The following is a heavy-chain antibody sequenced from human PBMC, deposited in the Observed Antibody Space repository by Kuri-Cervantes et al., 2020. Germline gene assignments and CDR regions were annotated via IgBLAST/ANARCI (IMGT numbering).Heavy chain of an antibody. CDR1: GLTLSDYY. CDR3: ARGRAVHLWLCDY. CDR2: ISSSGTYI. J-gene: IGHJ4*01. V-gene: IGHV3-21*03. Sequence: GESLKISCAASGLTLSDYYMSWVRQAPWQGLEWVSSISSSGTYIYYADSVKGRFTISRDSAKNSLYLQMNSLRVEDTAVYYCARGRAVHLWLCDYWGHGTVVTVSS. D-gene: IGHD5-18*01.